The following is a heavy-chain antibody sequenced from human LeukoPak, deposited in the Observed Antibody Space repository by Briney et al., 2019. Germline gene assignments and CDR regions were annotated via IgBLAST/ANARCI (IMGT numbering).Heavy chain of an antibody. V-gene: IGHV3-30*18. CDR3: AKDLYYYDSSGYAGYYYYYGMDV. CDR2: ISYDGSNK. J-gene: IGHJ6*02. D-gene: IGHD3-22*01. CDR1: GFTFSSYG. Sequence: GGSLRLSCAASGFTFSSYGMHWVRRAPGKGLEWVAVISYDGSNKYYADSVKGRFTISRDNSKNTLYLQMNSLRAENTAVYYCAKDLYYYDSSGYAGYYYYYGMDVWGQGTTVTVSS.